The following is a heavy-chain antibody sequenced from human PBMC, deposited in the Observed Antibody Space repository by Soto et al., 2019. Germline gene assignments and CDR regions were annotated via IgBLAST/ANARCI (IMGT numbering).Heavy chain of an antibody. CDR3: AKVGFWGIAVVGSLFNAFDI. Sequence: GGSLRLSCAASGFTFRSSAMSWVRQTPGKGLEWVSGISGSDGRTDYAESVKGRFTISRDNSKNTLYLQMNSLRVDDTAVYYCAKVGFWGIAVVGSLFNAFDIWGQGTMVTVSS. J-gene: IGHJ3*02. V-gene: IGHV3-23*01. D-gene: IGHD6-13*01. CDR1: GFTFRSSA. CDR2: ISGSDGRT.